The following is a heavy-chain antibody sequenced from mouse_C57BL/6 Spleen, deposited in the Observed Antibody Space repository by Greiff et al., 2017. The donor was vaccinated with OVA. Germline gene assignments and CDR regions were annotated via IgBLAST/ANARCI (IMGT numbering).Heavy chain of an antibody. J-gene: IGHJ2*01. CDR1: GYTFTSYW. D-gene: IGHD1-1*01. CDR2: IDPNSGGP. Sequence: QVQLQQPGAELVKPGASVKLSCKASGYTFTSYWMHWVKQRPGRGLEWIGRIDPNSGGPKYNEKFKSKATLTVDKPSSTAYMQLSSLTSEDSAVYYCARGTTVVATWENFDYWGQGTTLTVSS. V-gene: IGHV1-72*01. CDR3: ARGTTVVATWENFDY.